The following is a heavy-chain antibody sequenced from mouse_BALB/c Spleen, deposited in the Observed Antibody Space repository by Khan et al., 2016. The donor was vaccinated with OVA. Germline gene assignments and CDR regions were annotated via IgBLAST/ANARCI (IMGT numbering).Heavy chain of an antibody. CDR1: GYSITSDYA. J-gene: IGHJ2*01. Sequence: EVQLQESGPGLVKPSQSLSLTCTVTGYSITSDYAWNWIRQFPGNKLEWMGYISYRGTTNSNPSLKSRISITRDTSKNQFFLQLNSVTTEDTATDYCARVYGGDFDYWGQGTTLTVSS. V-gene: IGHV3-2*02. CDR2: ISYRGTT. D-gene: IGHD2-10*02. CDR3: ARVYGGDFDY.